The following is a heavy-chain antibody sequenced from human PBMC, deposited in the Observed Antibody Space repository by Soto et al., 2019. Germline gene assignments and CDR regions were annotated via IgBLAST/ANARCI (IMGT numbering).Heavy chain of an antibody. CDR2: IYWNGDE. Sequence: QITLKESGPTLVNPTQTLTLTCTFSGFSLTTDGVGVGWIRQPPGEALQWLACIYWNGDERYSASLQSRLTITKDTSKNQVVLTMTSMDPVDTGTDYCSHLDYGDPMGWGPGTLVTVSS. CDR3: SHLDYGDPMG. D-gene: IGHD4-17*01. V-gene: IGHV2-5*01. J-gene: IGHJ4*02. CDR1: GFSLTTDGVG.